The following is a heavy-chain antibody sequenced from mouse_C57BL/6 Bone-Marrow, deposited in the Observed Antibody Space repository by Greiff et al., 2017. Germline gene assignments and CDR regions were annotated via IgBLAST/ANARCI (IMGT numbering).Heavy chain of an antibody. CDR1: GYTFTDYY. J-gene: IGHJ1*03. CDR3: ASPLLLRRYFDV. CDR2: INPYNGGT. Sequence: EVQLQQSGPVLVKPGASVKMSCKASGYTFTDYYMNWVKQSHGKSLEWIGVINPYNGGTSYNQKFKGKATLTVDKSSSTAYIELNSLTSEDSAVYYCASPLLLRRYFDVWGTGTTVTVSS. D-gene: IGHD1-1*01. V-gene: IGHV1-19*01.